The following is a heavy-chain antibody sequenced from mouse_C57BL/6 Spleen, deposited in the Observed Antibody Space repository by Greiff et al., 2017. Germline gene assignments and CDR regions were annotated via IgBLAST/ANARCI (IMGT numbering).Heavy chain of an antibody. CDR2: IDPNSGGT. Sequence: VQLQQPGAELVKPGASVKLSCKASGYTFTSYWMHWVKQRPGRGLEWIGRIDPNSGGTKYNGKFKSKATLTVDKPSSTAYMQLSSLTSEDSAVYYCAREENSFYDYPDWYFDVWGTGTTVTVSS. CDR3: AREENSFYDYPDWYFDV. D-gene: IGHD2-4*01. V-gene: IGHV1-72*01. J-gene: IGHJ1*03. CDR1: GYTFTSYW.